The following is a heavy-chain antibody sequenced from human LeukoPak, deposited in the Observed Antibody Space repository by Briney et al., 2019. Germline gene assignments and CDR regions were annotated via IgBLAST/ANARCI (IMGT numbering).Heavy chain of an antibody. CDR1: GFIFSNYG. D-gene: IGHD1-1*01. J-gene: IGHJ4*02. V-gene: IGHV3-23*01. Sequence: GGSLRLSCAASGFIFSNYGMSWVRQTPGKGLEWVSVISGNGHETFYIDSVKGRFTISRDNSMNTLYLQMNSLGAEDTALYYCARDRVPGTSPKMDSWGQGTLVTVSS. CDR3: ARDRVPGTSPKMDS. CDR2: ISGNGHET.